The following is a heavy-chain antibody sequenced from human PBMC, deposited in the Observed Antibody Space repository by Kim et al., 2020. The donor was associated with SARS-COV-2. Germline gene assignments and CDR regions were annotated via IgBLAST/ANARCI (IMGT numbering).Heavy chain of an antibody. D-gene: IGHD6-6*01. CDR2: INTNTRNP. J-gene: IGHJ4*02. CDR1: GYTFTNYA. CDR3: ARRERASKGAAPWGHY. V-gene: IGHV7-4-1*02. Sequence: ASVKVSCKASGYTFTNYAINWVRQAPGQGLEWMGWINTNTRNPTYAQGFTGRFVFSLDTSVSTAYLQISSLKAEGTAVYYCARRERASKGAAPWGHYWGQGTLVTVSS.